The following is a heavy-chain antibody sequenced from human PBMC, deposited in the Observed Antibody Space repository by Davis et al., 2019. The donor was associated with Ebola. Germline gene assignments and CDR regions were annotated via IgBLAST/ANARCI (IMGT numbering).Heavy chain of an antibody. V-gene: IGHV1-8*01. Sequence: ASVKVSCKASGYTFTSYDINWVRQATGRGLEWMGWMSPNNGDTGHAQKFQGRVTMTRDTSTSTVYMELSSLRSEDTAVYYCARDNDGGSYHYFDYWGQGTLVTVSS. CDR1: GYTFTSYD. D-gene: IGHD1-26*01. CDR3: ARDNDGGSYHYFDY. CDR2: MSPNNGDT. J-gene: IGHJ4*02.